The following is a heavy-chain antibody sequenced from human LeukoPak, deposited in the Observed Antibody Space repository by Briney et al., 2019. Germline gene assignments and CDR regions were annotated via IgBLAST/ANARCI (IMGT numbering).Heavy chain of an antibody. Sequence: GGSLRLSCAASGFTFSNYGMHWVRQAPGKGLEWVALISFDGSQKYYADSVKGRFTISRDNSKGTVYLQMNSLRVEDTAVYYCAKSEGSSSWIYFGFWGQGTLLTVSS. V-gene: IGHV3-30*02. CDR2: ISFDGSQK. D-gene: IGHD6-13*01. CDR3: AKSEGSSSWIYFGF. CDR1: GFTFSNYG. J-gene: IGHJ4*02.